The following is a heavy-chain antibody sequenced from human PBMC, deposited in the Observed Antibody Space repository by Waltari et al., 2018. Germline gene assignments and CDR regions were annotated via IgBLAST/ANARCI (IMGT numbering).Heavy chain of an antibody. J-gene: IGHJ4*02. Sequence: QVQLVQSGAEVTKPGDSVKVSCKASGYTFTGYYMHWVQQAPGQGLEWMGWINPNSGGTNYAQKFQGRVTMTRDTSISTAYMELSRLRSDDTAVYYCARVDRLLKWQQLDGSVDYWGQGTLVTVSS. D-gene: IGHD6-13*01. V-gene: IGHV1-2*02. CDR1: GYTFTGYY. CDR3: ARVDRLLKWQQLDGSVDY. CDR2: INPNSGGT.